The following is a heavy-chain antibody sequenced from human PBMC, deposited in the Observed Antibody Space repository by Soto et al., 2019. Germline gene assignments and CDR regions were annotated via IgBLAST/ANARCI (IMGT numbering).Heavy chain of an antibody. CDR3: SVVPAAMQGLHYYYYYGMDV. J-gene: IGHJ6*02. CDR1: GFTFSSYG. Sequence: PGGSLRLSCAASGFTFSSYGMHWVRQAPGKGLEWVAVIWYDGSNKYYADSVKGRFTISRDNSKNTLYLQMNSLRAEDTAVYYCSVVPAAMQGLHYYYYYGMDVWGQGTTVTVSS. V-gene: IGHV3-33*01. CDR2: IWYDGSNK. D-gene: IGHD2-2*01.